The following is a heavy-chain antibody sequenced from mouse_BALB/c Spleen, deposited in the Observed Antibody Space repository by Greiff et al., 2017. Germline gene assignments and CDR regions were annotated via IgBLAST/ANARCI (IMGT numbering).Heavy chain of an antibody. CDR2: IDPSDSYT. J-gene: IGHJ4*01. D-gene: IGHD2-4*01. CDR3: ARGGLRRAMDD. CDR1: GYTFTSYW. V-gene: IGHV1-69*02. Sequence: QVQLQQPGAELVKPGASVKLSCKASGYTFTSYWMHWVKQRPGQGLEWIGEIDPSDSYTNYNQKFKGKATLTVDKSSSTAYMQLSSLTSEDSAVYYCARGGLRRAMDDWGQGTSVTVSS.